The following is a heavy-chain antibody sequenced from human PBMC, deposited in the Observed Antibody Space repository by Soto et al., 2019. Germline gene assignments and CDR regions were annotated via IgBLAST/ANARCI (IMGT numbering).Heavy chain of an antibody. CDR3: ARRTAAGGMDV. J-gene: IGHJ6*02. Sequence: SETLSLTCAVYGGSFSGYYWSWIRQPPGKGLEWIGEINHSGSTNYNPSLKSRVTISVDTSKNQFSLKLSSVTAADTAVYYCARRTAAGGMDVWGQGTTVTVS. CDR1: GGSFSGYY. D-gene: IGHD5-18*01. CDR2: INHSGST. V-gene: IGHV4-34*01.